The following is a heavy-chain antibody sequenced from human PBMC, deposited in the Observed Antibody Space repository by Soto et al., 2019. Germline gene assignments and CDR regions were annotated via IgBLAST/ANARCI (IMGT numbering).Heavy chain of an antibody. J-gene: IGHJ4*02. Sequence: SETLSLTCAVSGGSISTSNWWSWVRHPPGKGLEWIGEVYRTGSTNYNPSLESRLTISVYKSKNQFSLELTSVTAADTAVYYCARARATIAAAAIFDCWGQGTLVTVS. CDR1: GGSISTSNW. CDR2: VYRTGST. V-gene: IGHV4-4*02. D-gene: IGHD6-13*01. CDR3: ARARATIAAAAIFDC.